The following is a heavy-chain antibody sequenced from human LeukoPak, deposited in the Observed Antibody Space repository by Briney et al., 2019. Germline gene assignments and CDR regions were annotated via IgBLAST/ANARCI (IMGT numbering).Heavy chain of an antibody. CDR2: ISAGGSVT. J-gene: IGHJ5*02. D-gene: IGHD2-15*01. CDR1: GFTFNTYA. Sequence: VVSLRLSCAASGFTFNTYAMSWVRQAPGKGLEWVSSISAGGSVTYYGDSVKARSTIARDNSRNSIFLQLNSLRAEDTALYYCAKGAVVVAAQNWFAASGQRCLVTVSS. CDR3: AKGAVVVAAQNWFAA. V-gene: IGHV3-23*01.